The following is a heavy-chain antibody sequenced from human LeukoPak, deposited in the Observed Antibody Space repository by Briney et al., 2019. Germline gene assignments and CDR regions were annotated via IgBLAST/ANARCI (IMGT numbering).Heavy chain of an antibody. D-gene: IGHD5-18*01. CDR1: GFTVSSNY. Sequence: GGSLRLYCAASGFTVSSNYMSWVRQAPGKGLEWVSVIYSGGSTYYADSVKGRFTISRDNSKNTLYLQVNSLRAEDTAVYYCARDRIHYFDYWGQGTLVTVSS. CDR3: ARDRIHYFDY. CDR2: IYSGGST. J-gene: IGHJ4*02. V-gene: IGHV3-53*01.